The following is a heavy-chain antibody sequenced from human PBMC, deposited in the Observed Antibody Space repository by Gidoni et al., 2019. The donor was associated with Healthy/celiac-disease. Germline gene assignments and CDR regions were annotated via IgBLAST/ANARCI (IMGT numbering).Heavy chain of an antibody. CDR3: ARGMVRGVIGY. V-gene: IGHV4-61*02. CDR1: GGSISSVSYY. Sequence: QVPLQESGPGLVKPSQTLSLTCTVSGGSISSVSYYWSWIRQPAGKGLEWIGRIYTSGSTNYNPSLKSRVTISVDTSKNQFSLKLSSVTAADTAVYYCARGMVRGVIGYWGQGTLVTVSS. D-gene: IGHD3-10*01. J-gene: IGHJ4*02. CDR2: IYTSGST.